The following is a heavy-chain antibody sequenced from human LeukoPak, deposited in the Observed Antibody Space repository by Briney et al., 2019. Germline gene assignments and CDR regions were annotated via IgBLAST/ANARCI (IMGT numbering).Heavy chain of an antibody. J-gene: IGHJ4*02. V-gene: IGHV3-74*01. CDR3: ARDPYGSGSF. CDR2: INGDGSST. D-gene: IGHD3-10*01. CDR1: GFTFSSYW. Sequence: GGSLRLSCAASGFTFSSYWTHRVRQAPGKGLVWVSRINGDGSSTSYADSVKGRFTISRDNAKSTLYLQMNSLRAEDTAVYYCARDPYGSGSFWGQGTLVAVSS.